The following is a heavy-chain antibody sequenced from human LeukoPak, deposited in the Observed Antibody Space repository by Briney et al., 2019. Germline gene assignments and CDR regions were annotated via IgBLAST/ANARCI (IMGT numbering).Heavy chain of an antibody. CDR2: IYYSGST. V-gene: IGHV4-59*01. D-gene: IGHD6-6*01. J-gene: IGHJ4*02. CDR1: GGSISSYY. CDR3: ARGSIEYSSPGVIDY. Sequence: IPSETLSLTCTVSGGSISSYYWSWIRQPPGKGLEWIGYIYYSGSTNYNPSLKSRVTISVDTSKNQFSLKLSSVTAADTAVYYCARGSIEYSSPGVIDYWGQGTLVTVSS.